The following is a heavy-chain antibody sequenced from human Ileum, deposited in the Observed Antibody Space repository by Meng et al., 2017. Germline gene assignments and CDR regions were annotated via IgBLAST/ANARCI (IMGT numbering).Heavy chain of an antibody. V-gene: IGHV4-4*02. J-gene: IGHJ4*02. CDR3: VRHGGKYFDS. D-gene: IGHD2-15*01. Sequence: QLQLQASGPALVDPSGTRALTCTVSDGSIISRFHLTWVRQFPGKGLEWIGQIYLAGGPNYNPSLESRVTISVDKSKNQFSLILTSVTAADTAIFYCVRHGGKYFDSWGQGTLVTVSS. CDR1: DGSIISRFH. CDR2: IYLAGGP.